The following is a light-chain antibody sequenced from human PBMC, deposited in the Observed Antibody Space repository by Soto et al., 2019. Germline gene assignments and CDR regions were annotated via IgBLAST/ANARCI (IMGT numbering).Light chain of an antibody. CDR3: QSYDSSLSGWV. J-gene: IGLJ3*02. CDR2: GNS. CDR1: SSNSGAGYD. V-gene: IGLV1-40*01. Sequence: QSVLTQPPSLSGAPGQRVPFSCTGSSSNSGAGYDVHWYQQLPGTAPKLLIYGNSNRPSGVPDRFSGSKSGTSASLAITGLQAEDEADYYCQSYDSSLSGWVFGGGTKLTVL.